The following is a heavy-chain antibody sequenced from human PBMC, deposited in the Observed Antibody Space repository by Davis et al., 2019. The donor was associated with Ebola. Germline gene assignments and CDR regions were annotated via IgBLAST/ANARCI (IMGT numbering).Heavy chain of an antibody. CDR1: GYSFTSYW. CDR3: ATQKYYYYGMDV. V-gene: IGHV5-10-1*01. CDR2: IDPSDSYT. Sequence: GESLKISCKGSGYSFTSYWISWVRQMPGKGLEWMGRIDPSDSYTNYSPSFQGHVTISADKFISTAYLQWSSLKASDTAMYYCATQKYYYYGMDVWGQGTTVTVSS. J-gene: IGHJ6*02.